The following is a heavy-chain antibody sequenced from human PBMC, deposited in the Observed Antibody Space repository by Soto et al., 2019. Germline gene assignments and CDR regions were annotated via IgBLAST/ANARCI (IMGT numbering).Heavy chain of an antibody. CDR1: GGSISSYY. J-gene: IGHJ5*02. Sequence: SETMSLTCTVSGGSISSYYWSWIRQPPGKGLEWIGYIYYSGSTNYNPSLKSRVAISVDTSKNQFSLKLSSVTAADTAVYYCARSAGYCTNGVCQSFWFDPWGQGTLVTVSS. D-gene: IGHD2-8*01. V-gene: IGHV4-59*01. CDR3: ARSAGYCTNGVCQSFWFDP. CDR2: IYYSGST.